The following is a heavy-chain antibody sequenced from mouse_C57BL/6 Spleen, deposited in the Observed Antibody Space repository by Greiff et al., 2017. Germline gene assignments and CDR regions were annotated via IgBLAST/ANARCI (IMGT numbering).Heavy chain of an antibody. CDR2: IYWDDDK. Sequence: QVTLKESGPGILQSSQTLSLTCSFSGFSLSTSGMGVSWIRQPSGKGLEWLAHIYWDDDKRYNPSLKSRLTISKDTSRNQVFLKITSVDTADTATYYCARRAEGDGPFAYWGQGTLVTVSA. CDR1: GFSLSTSGMG. D-gene: IGHD2-3*01. CDR3: ARRAEGDGPFAY. J-gene: IGHJ3*01. V-gene: IGHV8-12*01.